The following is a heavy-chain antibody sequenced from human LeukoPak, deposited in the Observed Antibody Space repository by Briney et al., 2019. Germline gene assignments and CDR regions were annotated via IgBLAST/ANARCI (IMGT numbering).Heavy chain of an antibody. Sequence: GGSLRLSCAASGFSFSSYFMTWARQPPGKGLEWVSAISASGDETHYADSVKGRFTISRDNAKNTLYLQMNSLRADDTVIYYCVRDSNFKIDYWGQGTLVTVSS. D-gene: IGHD5-24*01. V-gene: IGHV3-23*01. CDR2: ISASGDET. J-gene: IGHJ4*02. CDR3: VRDSNFKIDY. CDR1: GFSFSSYF.